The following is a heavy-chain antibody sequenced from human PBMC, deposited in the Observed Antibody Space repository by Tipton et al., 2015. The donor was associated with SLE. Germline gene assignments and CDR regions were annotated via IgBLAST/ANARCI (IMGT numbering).Heavy chain of an antibody. CDR1: GDSVGTNY. CDR3: ARDTGFSYGYFDL. D-gene: IGHD5-18*01. CDR2: LYGSGSP. V-gene: IGHV4-4*07. Sequence: TLSLTCTVSGDSVGTNYWNWIRQPAGKGLGWIGRLYGSGSPTHYNPSLEGRVTVSVDTSQNQVSLKLTSVTAADTAVYYCARDTGFSYGYFDLWGQGTVVTVSS. J-gene: IGHJ4*02.